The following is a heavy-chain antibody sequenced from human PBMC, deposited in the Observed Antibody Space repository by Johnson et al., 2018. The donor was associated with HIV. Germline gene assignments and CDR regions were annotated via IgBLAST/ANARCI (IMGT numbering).Heavy chain of an antibody. D-gene: IGHD1-26*01. CDR3: ARDYREANAFDI. J-gene: IGHJ3*02. CDR1: GFTFSSYA. Sequence: QMLLVESGGGVVQPGRSLRLSCAASGFTFSSYAMHWVRQAPGKGLEWVAVISYDGSNKYYADSVKGRFTISRDNSKNTLYLQMNSLRAEDTAVYYCARDYREANAFDIWGQGTMVTFSS. V-gene: IGHV3-30-3*01. CDR2: ISYDGSNK.